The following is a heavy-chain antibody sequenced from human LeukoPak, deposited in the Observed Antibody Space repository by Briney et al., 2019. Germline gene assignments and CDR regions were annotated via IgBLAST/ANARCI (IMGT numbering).Heavy chain of an antibody. CDR3: SRSDSAMGYLTDY. V-gene: IGHV4-59*01. Sequence: SETLSLTCTVSGGSMFSYYWSWIRQPPGRGLEWIGFISYTGYTNYNPSLKSRVTISLDTSKTQFSLTLTSVTAADTAVYYCSRSDSAMGYLTDYGGQGTLVTVS. D-gene: IGHD5-12*01. CDR1: GGSMFSYY. CDR2: ISYTGYT. J-gene: IGHJ4*02.